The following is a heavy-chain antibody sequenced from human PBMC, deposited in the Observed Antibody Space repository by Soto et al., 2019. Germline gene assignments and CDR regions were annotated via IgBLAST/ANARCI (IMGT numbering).Heavy chain of an antibody. V-gene: IGHV1-46*01. J-gene: IGHJ4*02. CDR1: GYTFTSYY. CDR2: INPSGGST. CDR3: ARGRSAVTIFGVVTSPLDY. D-gene: IGHD3-3*01. Sequence: ASVKVSCQASGYTFTSYYMHWVRQAPGQGLEWMGIINPSGGSTSYAQKFQGRVTMTRDTSTSTVYMELSSLRSEDTAVYYCARGRSAVTIFGVVTSPLDYWGQGTLVTVSS.